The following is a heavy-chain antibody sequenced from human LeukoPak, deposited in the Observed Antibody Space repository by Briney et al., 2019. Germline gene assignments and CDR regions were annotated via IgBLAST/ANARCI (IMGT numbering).Heavy chain of an antibody. D-gene: IGHD2-15*01. CDR2: ISGSGGNT. CDR1: GFTFSSYA. CDR3: TRQYCSGGSCSYVDY. V-gene: IGHV3-23*01. Sequence: PGGSLRLSCAASGFTFSSYAMSWVRQPPGKGLNWVSSISGSGGNTFYADSVKGRFTISRDNSKNTAYLQMNSLKAEDTAVYYCTRQYCSGGSCSYVDYWGQGTLVTVSS. J-gene: IGHJ4*02.